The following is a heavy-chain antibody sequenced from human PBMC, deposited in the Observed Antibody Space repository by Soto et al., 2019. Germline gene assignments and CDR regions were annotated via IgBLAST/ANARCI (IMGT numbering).Heavy chain of an antibody. D-gene: IGHD5-12*01. J-gene: IGHJ4*02. CDR2: ISYDGFNK. CDR3: AKDILITSGYDTQFDY. V-gene: IGHV3-30*18. Sequence: QVQLVESGGGVVQPGSSLRLSCAASGFTFSSYAMHWVRQAPGKGLEWVALISYDGFNKYYADSVKGRFPISRDNSRNTLNLQMNSLRVEDTAVYFCAKDILITSGYDTQFDYWGQGTLVTVSS. CDR1: GFTFSSYA.